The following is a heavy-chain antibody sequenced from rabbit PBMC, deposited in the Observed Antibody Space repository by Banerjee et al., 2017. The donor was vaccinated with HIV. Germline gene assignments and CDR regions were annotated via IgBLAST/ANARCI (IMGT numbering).Heavy chain of an antibody. D-gene: IGHD4-1*01. J-gene: IGHJ4*01. Sequence: PVFGSTYYASWVNGRFTISSHNAQNTLYLQLNSLTAADTATYFCARDNSGWGEGYRYYFNLWGPGTLVTVS. CDR3: ARDNSGWGEGYRYYFNL. V-gene: IGHV1S7*01. CDR2: PVFGST.